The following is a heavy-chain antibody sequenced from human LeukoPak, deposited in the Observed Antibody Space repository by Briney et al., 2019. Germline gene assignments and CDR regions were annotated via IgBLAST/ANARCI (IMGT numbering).Heavy chain of an antibody. D-gene: IGHD1-14*01. Sequence: GGSLRLSCAASGFTFSSYWMHWVRQAPGKGLVWVSRINSDGSSTSYADSVKGRFTISRDNAKNTLYLQMNSLRAEDTAVYYCTKDQGQVFGYFDYWGQGILVTVSS. CDR3: TKDQGQVFGYFDY. CDR2: INSDGSST. CDR1: GFTFSSYW. J-gene: IGHJ4*02. V-gene: IGHV3-74*01.